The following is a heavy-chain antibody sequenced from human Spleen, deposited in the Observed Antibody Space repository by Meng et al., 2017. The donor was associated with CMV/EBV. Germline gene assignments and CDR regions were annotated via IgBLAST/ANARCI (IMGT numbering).Heavy chain of an antibody. J-gene: IGHJ5*02. CDR1: GFSFSYYH. CDR3: AREDIVVVPAAYTNWFDP. V-gene: IGHV3-11*04. D-gene: IGHD2-2*01. Sequence: GGSLRLSCAASGFSFSYYHMNWIRQAPGKGLEYLAYISSGGATIYYADSVRGRFTISRDNAKNSLYLQITNLRAEDTAVYYCAREDIVVVPAAYTNWFDPWGQGTLVTVSS. CDR2: ISSGGATI.